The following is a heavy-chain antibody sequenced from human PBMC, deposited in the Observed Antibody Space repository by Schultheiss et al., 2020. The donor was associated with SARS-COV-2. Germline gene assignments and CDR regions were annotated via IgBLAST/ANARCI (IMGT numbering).Heavy chain of an antibody. Sequence: GGSLRLSCAASGFTFSSYAMHWVRQAPGKGLEWVAVISYDGSNKYYADSVKGRFTISRDNSKNTLYLQMNSLRAEDTAVYYCAKDMYDFWSGYYYYYYGMDVWGQGTTVTVSS. J-gene: IGHJ6*02. CDR1: GFTFSSYA. CDR3: AKDMYDFWSGYYYYYYGMDV. D-gene: IGHD3-3*01. CDR2: ISYDGSNK. V-gene: IGHV3-30-3*01.